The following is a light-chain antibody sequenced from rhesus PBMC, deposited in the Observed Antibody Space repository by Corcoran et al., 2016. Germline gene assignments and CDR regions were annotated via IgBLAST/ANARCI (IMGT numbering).Light chain of an antibody. CDR1: ENVNNY. J-gene: IGKJ2*01. V-gene: IGKV1-74*01. CDR3: QHSYSTPYS. CDR2: AAS. Sequence: DIQMTQSPSSLSASVGDRVTITCRASENVNNYLHWYQQKPGKASKLRIDAASTLQSGLPSRFSGSGSGTDDTVTISSLQPEDVATYYCQHSYSTPYSFGQGTKVENK.